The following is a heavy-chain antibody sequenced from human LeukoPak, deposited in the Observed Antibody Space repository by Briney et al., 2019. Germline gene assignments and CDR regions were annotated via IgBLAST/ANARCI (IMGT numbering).Heavy chain of an antibody. CDR3: ARGGTYNWFDP. Sequence: ASVKVSCKASGYTFTGYYMHWVRQAPGQGLERMGWINPNSGGTNYAQKFQGRVTMTRDTSISTTYMELSSLRSDDTAVYFCARGGTYNWFDPWGQGTLVTVSS. V-gene: IGHV1-2*02. D-gene: IGHD3-16*01. CDR2: INPNSGGT. CDR1: GYTFTGYY. J-gene: IGHJ5*02.